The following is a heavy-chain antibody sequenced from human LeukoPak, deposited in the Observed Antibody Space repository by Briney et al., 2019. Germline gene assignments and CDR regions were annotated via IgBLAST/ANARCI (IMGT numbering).Heavy chain of an antibody. CDR2: ISYDGGNK. J-gene: IGHJ4*02. CDR3: AKPLYYYDSSGNSFFDY. CDR1: GFTFSNYG. Sequence: PGGSLRLSCAASGFTFSNYGMHWVRQAPGKGLEWVAVISYDGGNKYYADSVKGRFTISRDNSKNTLYLQMNSLRAEDTAVYYCAKPLYYYDSSGNSFFDYWGQGTLVTVSS. V-gene: IGHV3-30*18. D-gene: IGHD3-22*01.